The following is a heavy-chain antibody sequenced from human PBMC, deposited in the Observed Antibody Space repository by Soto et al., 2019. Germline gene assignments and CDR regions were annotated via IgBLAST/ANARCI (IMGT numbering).Heavy chain of an antibody. CDR1: GGSISSGDYY. CDR2: IYYSGST. V-gene: IGHV4-30-4*01. Sequence: PSETLSLTCTVSGGSISSGDYYWGWIRQPPGKGLEWIGYIYYSGSTYYNPSLKSRVTISVDTSKNQFSLKLSSVTAADTAVYYCARAGSSSWYGVDWFDPWGQGTLVTVSS. CDR3: ARAGSSSWYGVDWFDP. J-gene: IGHJ5*02. D-gene: IGHD6-13*01.